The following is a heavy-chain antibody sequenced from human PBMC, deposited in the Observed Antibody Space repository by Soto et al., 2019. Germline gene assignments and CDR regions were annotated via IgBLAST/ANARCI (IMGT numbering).Heavy chain of an antibody. CDR1: GGTFSSYA. CDR2: IIPIFGTA. CDR3: ARVRIVGATYGYYNGMDV. V-gene: IGHV1-69*13. D-gene: IGHD1-26*01. Sequence: ASVKVSCKASGGTFSSYAISWVRQAPGQGLEWMGGIIPIFGTANYAQKFQGRVTITADESTSTAYMELSSLRSEDTAVYYCARVRIVGATYGYYNGMDVWGQGTTVTVSS. J-gene: IGHJ6*02.